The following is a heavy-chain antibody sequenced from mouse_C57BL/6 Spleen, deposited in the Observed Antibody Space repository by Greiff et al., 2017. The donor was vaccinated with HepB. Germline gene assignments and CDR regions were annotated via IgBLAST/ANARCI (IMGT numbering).Heavy chain of an antibody. V-gene: IGHV1-15*01. Sequence: QVQLQHSGAELVRPGASVTLSCKASGYTFTDYEMHWVKQTPVHGLEWIGAIDPETGGTAYNQKFKGKAILTADKSSSTAYMELRSLTSEDSAVYYCTRKGSYDAMDYWGQGTSVTVSS. CDR1: GYTFTDYE. CDR3: TRKGSYDAMDY. D-gene: IGHD1-1*02. J-gene: IGHJ4*01. CDR2: IDPETGGT.